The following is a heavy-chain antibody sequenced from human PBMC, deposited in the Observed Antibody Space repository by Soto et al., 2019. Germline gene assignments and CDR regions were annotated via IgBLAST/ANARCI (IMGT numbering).Heavy chain of an antibody. J-gene: IGHJ4*02. V-gene: IGHV3-49*04. CDR1: GFTFENYA. D-gene: IGHD2-15*01. Sequence: GGSLRLSCSGSGFTFENYAVSWVRQAPGKGLEWLGVIRNRAYHGTTEYAPSVEGRFTISRDDSKDIAYLHMTSLQTDDTGVYYCTRAPLRCSGGSCYSADSWGRGTLVTVSS. CDR2: IRNRAYHGTT. CDR3: TRAPLRCSGGSCYSADS.